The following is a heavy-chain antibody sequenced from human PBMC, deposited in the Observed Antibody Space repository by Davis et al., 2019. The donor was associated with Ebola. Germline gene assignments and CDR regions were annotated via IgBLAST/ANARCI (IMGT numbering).Heavy chain of an antibody. V-gene: IGHV3-48*02. Sequence: GESLKISCAASGFTFSSYSMNWVRQAPGKGLEWVSYISSSSSTIYYADSVKGRFTISRDNAKNSLYLQMNSLGDEDTAVYYCAKDTRSSGSPFDYWGQGALVTVSS. J-gene: IGHJ4*02. D-gene: IGHD1-26*01. CDR2: ISSSSSTI. CDR1: GFTFSSYS. CDR3: AKDTRSSGSPFDY.